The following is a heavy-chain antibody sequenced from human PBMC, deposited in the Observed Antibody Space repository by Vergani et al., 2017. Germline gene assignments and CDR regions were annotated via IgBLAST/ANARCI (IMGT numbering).Heavy chain of an antibody. CDR2: IDHTGRP. CDR1: GVSFTSYH. D-gene: IGHD4-11*01. Sequence: QVQLQQWGGGLLKPSETLSLTCVVNGVSFTSYHWTWIRPSPGEGLEWVGDIDHTGRPDYNPSLKSRLTMSVDKSRNQFSLPLNSVTATDTAIYFCARVNTETNGHLYYYYDMDVWGQGTAVTVS. J-gene: IGHJ6*02. V-gene: IGHV4-34*01. CDR3: ARVNTETNGHLYYYYDMDV.